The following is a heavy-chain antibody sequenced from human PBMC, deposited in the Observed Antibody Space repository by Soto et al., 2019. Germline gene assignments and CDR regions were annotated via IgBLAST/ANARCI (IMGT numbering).Heavy chain of an antibody. CDR2: VLPLLDIT. V-gene: IGHV1-69*02. D-gene: IGHD6-13*01. CDR3: ARDRDNSNWPNFDS. CDR1: GDTFSIYT. Sequence: QVQLVQSGSEVKKPGSSVRVSCKTSGDTFSIYTISWVRQAPGQGLEWMGRVLPLLDITSYSQRFQGRVTITADRSTTPAYMELTSLRSEDTAVYYCARDRDNSNWPNFDSWGQGTLVTVSS. J-gene: IGHJ4*02.